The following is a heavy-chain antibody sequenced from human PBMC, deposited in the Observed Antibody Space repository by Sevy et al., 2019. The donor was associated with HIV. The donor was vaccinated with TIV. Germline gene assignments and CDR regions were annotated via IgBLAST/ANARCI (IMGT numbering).Heavy chain of an antibody. Sequence: GGALRLSCAGSGFSFGTYSMHWVRQAPGKGLEWVAVIWYDGTKQYYADSVKGRVTISRDNSKNTMYLHMNALRAEDTAVYYWARWPDTEISLENVLRSFEWVFRGKSFDYWGQGTLVTVSS. CDR2: IWYDGTKQ. D-gene: IGHD3-3*01. J-gene: IGHJ4*02. CDR3: ARWPDTEISLENVLRSFEWVFRGKSFDY. V-gene: IGHV3-30*04. CDR1: GFSFGTYS.